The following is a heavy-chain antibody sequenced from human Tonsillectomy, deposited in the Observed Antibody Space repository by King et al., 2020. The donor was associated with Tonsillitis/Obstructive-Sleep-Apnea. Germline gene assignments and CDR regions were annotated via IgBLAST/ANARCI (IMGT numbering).Heavy chain of an antibody. Sequence: QLVQSGAEVKKPGASVKVYCKASGYTFTSYAMHWVRQAPGQRLEWMGWINAGNGNTKYSQKFQGRVTITRDTSVSTAYMELSSLRSEDTAVYYCARGGVLRYFAVVYYGMDVWGQGTTVTVSS. CDR1: GYTFTSYA. V-gene: IGHV1-3*01. CDR3: ARGGVLRYFAVVYYGMDV. D-gene: IGHD3-9*01. J-gene: IGHJ6*02. CDR2: INAGNGNT.